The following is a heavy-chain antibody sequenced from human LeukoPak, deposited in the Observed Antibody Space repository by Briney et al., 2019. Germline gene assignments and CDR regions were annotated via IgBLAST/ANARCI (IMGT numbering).Heavy chain of an antibody. CDR1: GFSVSNNY. V-gene: IGHV3-53*01. Sequence: PGGSLRLSCAASGFSVSNNYVSWVRQAPGKGLEWISAVYSGGDTYYIESVRGRVTISRDNSKNTIHLQMNGLTPEDTAMYYCARDSTGASVWGKGTTVTVSS. J-gene: IGHJ6*04. CDR2: VYSGGDT. CDR3: ARDSTGASV. D-gene: IGHD1-14*01.